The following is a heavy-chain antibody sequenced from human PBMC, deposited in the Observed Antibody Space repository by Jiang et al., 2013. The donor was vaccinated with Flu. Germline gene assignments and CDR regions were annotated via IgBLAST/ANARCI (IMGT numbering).Heavy chain of an antibody. V-gene: IGHV1-69*04. CDR3: ARGRFRGPFDY. Sequence: SGAEVKKPGSSVKVSCKASGDTFTNYAISWVRQAPGQGLEWMGRIIPILRITTYTQKFQGRVTITADKSTSTAYMELSSLRSEDTAVYYCARGRFRGPFDYWGQGTLVTVSS. J-gene: IGHJ4*02. CDR1: GDTFTNYA. D-gene: IGHD3-16*01. CDR2: IIPILRIT.